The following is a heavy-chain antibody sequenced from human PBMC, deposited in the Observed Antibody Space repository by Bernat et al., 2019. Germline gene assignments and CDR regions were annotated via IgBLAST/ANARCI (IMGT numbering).Heavy chain of an antibody. Sequence: EVQLVESGGGLVQPGGSLRLSCAASGFTFSNYEMNWVRQAPGKGLEWVSYISTGDTTIYYADSVKGRFTVSRDNAKNSLYLQMNNLRAEDTAVYYCARETISCGGDCLDYWGQGTLVTVSS. V-gene: IGHV3-48*03. CDR1: GFTFSNYE. CDR3: ARETISCGGDCLDY. D-gene: IGHD2-21*02. J-gene: IGHJ4*02. CDR2: ISTGDTTI.